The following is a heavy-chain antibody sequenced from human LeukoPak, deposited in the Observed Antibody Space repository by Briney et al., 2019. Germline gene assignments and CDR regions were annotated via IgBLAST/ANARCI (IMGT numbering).Heavy chain of an antibody. CDR2: ISYDGSNK. CDR1: GFTFSSYG. V-gene: IGHV3-30*18. D-gene: IGHD3-22*01. J-gene: IGHJ3*02. CDR3: AKLPGHYYDSSGTTPGAFDI. Sequence: PGGSLRLSCAASGFTFSSYGMHWVRQAPGKGLEWVAVISYDGSNKYYADSVKGRFTISRDNSKNTLYLQMNSLRAEDTAVYYCAKLPGHYYDSSGTTPGAFDIWGQGTMVTVSS.